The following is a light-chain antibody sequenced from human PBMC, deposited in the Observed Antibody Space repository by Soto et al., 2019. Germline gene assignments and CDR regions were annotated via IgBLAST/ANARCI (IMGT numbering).Light chain of an antibody. CDR1: SSNIGRNT. CDR2: SNN. V-gene: IGLV1-44*01. Sequence: QPALTQPPSASGTPGQRVTISCSGSSSNIGRNTVNWYQQLPGTAPKLLIYSNNQRPSGVPDRFSGSKSGTSASLAISGLQSEDEADYYCAAWDDSLNGEVFGGGTKLTVL. CDR3: AAWDDSLNGEV. J-gene: IGLJ2*01.